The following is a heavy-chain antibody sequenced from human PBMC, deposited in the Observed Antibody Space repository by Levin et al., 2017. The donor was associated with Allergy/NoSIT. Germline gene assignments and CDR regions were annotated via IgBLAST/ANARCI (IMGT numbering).Heavy chain of an antibody. V-gene: IGHV3-21*01. CDR3: AREGQQWLVQGDYYYYYGMDV. J-gene: IGHJ6*02. CDR2: ISSSSSYI. D-gene: IGHD6-19*01. Sequence: PGGSLRLSCAASGFTFSSYSMNWVRQAPGKGLEWVSSISSSSSYIYYADSVKGRFTISRDNAKNSLYLQMNSLRAEDTAVYYCAREGQQWLVQGDYYYYYGMDVWGQGTTVTVSS. CDR1: GFTFSSYS.